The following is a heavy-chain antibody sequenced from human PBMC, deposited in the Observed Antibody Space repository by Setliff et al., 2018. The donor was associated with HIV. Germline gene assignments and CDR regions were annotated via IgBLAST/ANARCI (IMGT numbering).Heavy chain of an antibody. CDR3: AREDSGWDLRGLYYYYYMDV. V-gene: IGHV3-7*03. Sequence: PGGSLRLSCAASGFTFSTYYMSWVRQAPGKGLEWVANIEQDGSEKDYVDSVKGRFTISRDNAKNSLYLQMNSLGAEDTAVYYCAREDSGWDLRGLYYYYYMDVWGKGTTVTVSS. J-gene: IGHJ6*03. D-gene: IGHD1-26*01. CDR2: IEQDGSEK. CDR1: GFTFSTYY.